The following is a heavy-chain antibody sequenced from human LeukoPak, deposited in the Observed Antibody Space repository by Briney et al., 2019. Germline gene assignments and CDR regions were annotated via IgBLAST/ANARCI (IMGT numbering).Heavy chain of an antibody. D-gene: IGHD6-13*01. CDR2: IYYSGST. J-gene: IGHJ5*02. V-gene: IGHV4-39*01. CDR1: GGSISSSSYY. Sequence: SETLSLTCTVSGGSISSSSYYWGWVRQPPGKGLEWIGSIYYSGSTYYNPSLKSRVTISVDTSKNQFSLKLSSVTAADTAVYYCARPLGSSWSFGWFDPWGQGTLVTVSS. CDR3: ARPLGSSWSFGWFDP.